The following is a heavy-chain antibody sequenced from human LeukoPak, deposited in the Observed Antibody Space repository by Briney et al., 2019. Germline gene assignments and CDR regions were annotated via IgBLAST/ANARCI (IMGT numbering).Heavy chain of an antibody. CDR3: ARGACSSTSCYSQLGKNWFDP. V-gene: IGHV1-69*13. CDR1: GGTFSSYA. J-gene: IGHJ5*02. D-gene: IGHD2-2*01. CDR2: IIPIFGTA. Sequence: SVKVSCKASGGTFSSYAISWVRQAPGQGLEWMGGIIPIFGTANYAQKFQGRVTITADESTSTAYMELSSLRSEDTAVYYCARGACSSTSCYSQLGKNWFDPWGQGTLVTVSS.